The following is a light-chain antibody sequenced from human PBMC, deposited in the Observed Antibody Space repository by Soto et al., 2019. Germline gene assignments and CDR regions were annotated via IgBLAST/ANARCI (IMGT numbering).Light chain of an antibody. V-gene: IGLV2-14*03. CDR3: SSFTNSDSYV. CDR1: NSDIGAYNY. CDR2: YVT. J-gene: IGLJ1*01. Sequence: SVLTQPASWSGSPGLSTTIFCTGTNSDIGAYNYVSWYKQHPGKAPELMIYYVTSRPSGVSYRFSGSKSGNAASLTISGLQAEDEADYYCSSFTNSDSYVFGTGTKVTVL.